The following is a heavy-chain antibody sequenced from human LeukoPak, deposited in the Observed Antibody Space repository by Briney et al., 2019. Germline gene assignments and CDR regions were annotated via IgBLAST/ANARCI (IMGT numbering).Heavy chain of an antibody. CDR2: IYYSGST. CDR3: TRNVRFLEWDYYYMDV. Sequence: SETLSLTCTVSGGSISSYYWSWIRQPPGKGLEWIGYIYYSGSTNYNPSLKSRVTISVDTSKNQFSLKLSSVTAADTAVYYCTRNVRFLEWDYYYMDVWGKGTTVTVSS. J-gene: IGHJ6*03. D-gene: IGHD3-3*01. CDR1: GGSISSYY. V-gene: IGHV4-59*12.